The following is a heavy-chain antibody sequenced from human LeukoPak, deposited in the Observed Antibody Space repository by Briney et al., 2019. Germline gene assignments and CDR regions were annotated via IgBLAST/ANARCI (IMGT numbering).Heavy chain of an antibody. J-gene: IGHJ5*02. CDR3: VRQRGASGTINHFDP. Sequence: GESLKISCKTSGYSFTTYWIGWVRQMPGTGLEWVGAIYPDDSDTRYSPSFQGQVVISADRSIRTAYLQWNTLRASDTAMYYCVRQRGASGTINHFDPWGQGTLVTVSS. V-gene: IGHV5-51*01. CDR2: IYPDDSDT. CDR1: GYSFTTYW. D-gene: IGHD3-10*01.